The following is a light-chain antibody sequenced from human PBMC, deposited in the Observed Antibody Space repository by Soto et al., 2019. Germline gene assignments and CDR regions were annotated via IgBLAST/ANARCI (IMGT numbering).Light chain of an antibody. J-gene: IGKJ1*01. V-gene: IGKV3-15*01. CDR3: QQYNNWPRT. Sequence: EIVMTQSPATLSVSPGERATLSCRASQSVSSNLAWYQRKPGQAPRLLIYGASTRATGIPARFSGSGSGTEFPLTISSLQSEDFAVYYCQQYNNWPRTFGQGTKV. CDR2: GAS. CDR1: QSVSSN.